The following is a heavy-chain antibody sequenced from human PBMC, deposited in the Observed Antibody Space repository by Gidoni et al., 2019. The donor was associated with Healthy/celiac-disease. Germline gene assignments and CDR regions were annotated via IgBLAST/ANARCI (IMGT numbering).Heavy chain of an antibody. CDR3: AREVVAAAGKFDP. Sequence: QVQLQEQGPGLVRPSRTVSLTCTVYGSAVSSGSYYWSWLRQPAGKGLEWFGRIYTSGSTNYNPSLKRRVTISVDTSTNQFSLKLRSVPAADTAVYYCAREVVAAAGKFDPWGQGTLVTVSS. CDR1: GSAVSSGSYY. V-gene: IGHV4-61*02. D-gene: IGHD6-13*01. CDR2: IYTSGST. J-gene: IGHJ5*02.